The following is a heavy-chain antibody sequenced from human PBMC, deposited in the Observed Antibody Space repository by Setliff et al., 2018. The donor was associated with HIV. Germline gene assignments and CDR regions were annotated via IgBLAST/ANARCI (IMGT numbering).Heavy chain of an antibody. D-gene: IGHD3-3*01. Sequence: GGSLRLSCTASGFTFGDYAISWVRQAPGKGLEWVGFIRSKPYGATTEYAASVKGRFTISRDDSKNTLYLQMNSLKTEDTAVYYCTTDPTYYDLGPGAFDIWGQGTMVTVSS. CDR1: GFTFGDYA. CDR3: TTDPTYYDLGPGAFDI. V-gene: IGHV3-49*04. CDR2: IRSKPYGATT. J-gene: IGHJ3*02.